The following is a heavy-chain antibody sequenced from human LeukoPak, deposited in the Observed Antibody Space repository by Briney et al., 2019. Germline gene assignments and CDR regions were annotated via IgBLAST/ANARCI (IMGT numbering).Heavy chain of an antibody. CDR3: TRDSGYNAFDI. J-gene: IGHJ3*02. D-gene: IGHD5-12*01. Sequence: GGSLRLSCAASGFTFSDYYMSWIRQAPGKGLEWVSYISSSASTKYYADSVKGRFTISRDNAKNSLYLQMNSLRGEDTAVYYCTRDSGYNAFDIWGQGTMVTVSS. CDR1: GFTFSDYY. CDR2: ISSSASTK. V-gene: IGHV3-11*04.